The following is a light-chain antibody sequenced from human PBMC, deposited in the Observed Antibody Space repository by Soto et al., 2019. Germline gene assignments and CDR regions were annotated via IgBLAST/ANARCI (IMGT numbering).Light chain of an antibody. Sequence: DIVMTQSPDSLAVSLGERATINCKSSQSVLYNFNNKNNLAWYQQKPGQPPALLIYWASTRQSGVPDRFSGSGSGTDFTLTISTLQAEDVAVYYCQQYYNTPTSFGGGTKVDIK. CDR1: QSVLYNFNNKNN. J-gene: IGKJ4*01. V-gene: IGKV4-1*01. CDR3: QQYYNTPTS. CDR2: WAS.